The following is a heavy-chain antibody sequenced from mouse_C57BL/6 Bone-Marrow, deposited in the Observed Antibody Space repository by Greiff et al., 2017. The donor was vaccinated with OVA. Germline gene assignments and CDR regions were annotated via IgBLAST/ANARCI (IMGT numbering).Heavy chain of an antibody. D-gene: IGHD1-1*01. CDR1: GYSITSGYY. CDR3: AREGIGTTVVPFAY. CDR2: ISYDGSN. Sequence: DVKLQESGPGLVKPSQSLSLTCSVTGYSITSGYYWNWIRQFPGNKLEWMGYISYDGSNNYNPSLKNRISITRDTSKNQFFLKLNTVTTEDTATYYCAREGIGTTVVPFAYWGQGTLVTVSA. J-gene: IGHJ3*01. V-gene: IGHV3-6*01.